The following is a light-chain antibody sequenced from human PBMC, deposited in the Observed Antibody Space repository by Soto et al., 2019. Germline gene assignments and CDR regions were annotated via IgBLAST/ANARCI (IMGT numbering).Light chain of an antibody. CDR3: QQSYRAGT. Sequence: DIQITQSPSSLSASVGDRVTITCRASQSISSYLNWYQQKPGKAPKLLIYAASSLQSGVPSRFSGSGSGTDFTLTISSLQPEDFATYYCQQSYRAGTFGQGTKVDIK. V-gene: IGKV1-39*01. J-gene: IGKJ1*01. CDR2: AAS. CDR1: QSISSY.